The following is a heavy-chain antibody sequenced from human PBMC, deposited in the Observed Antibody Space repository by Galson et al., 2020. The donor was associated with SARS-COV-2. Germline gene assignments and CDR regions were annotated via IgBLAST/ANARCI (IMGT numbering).Heavy chain of an antibody. J-gene: IGHJ5*01. V-gene: IGHV4-39*07. CDR2: LYHRGST. D-gene: IGHD4-17*01. CDR1: GGPLSSRDYY. CDR3: ARLRGSNYGWWFES. Sequence: SETLSLTCTVSGGPLSSRDYYWGWIRQSPGKGLEWLGSLYHRGSTYDNASLKSRVTMSVDTSKNQFSLKLSSVTAADTAVYYCARLRGSNYGWWFESWGQGTLVTVA.